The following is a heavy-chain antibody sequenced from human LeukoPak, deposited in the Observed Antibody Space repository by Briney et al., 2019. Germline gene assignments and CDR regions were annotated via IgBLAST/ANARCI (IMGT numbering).Heavy chain of an antibody. D-gene: IGHD4-17*01. CDR1: GGSINDYNW. CDR2: IYHSGST. J-gene: IGHJ2*01. Sequence: SGTLFLTCAVSGGSINDYNWWALVRQPPGKGLEWIGEIYHSGSTNYNPSLKSRVTLSVDRSKNQFSLKVNSVTAADTAVYYCANGDYGDYWYFDLWGHGTLVTVSS. V-gene: IGHV4-4*02. CDR3: ANGDYGDYWYFDL.